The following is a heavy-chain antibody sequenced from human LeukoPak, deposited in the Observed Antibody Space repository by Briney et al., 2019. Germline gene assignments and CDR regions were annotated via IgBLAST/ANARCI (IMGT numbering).Heavy chain of an antibody. CDR3: ATVEGITIFTAFDY. D-gene: IGHD3-3*01. CDR2: IIPIFGTA. J-gene: IGHJ4*02. V-gene: IGHV1-69*06. CDR1: GGTFSSYA. Sequence: ASVKVSCKASGGTFSSYAISWVRQAPGQGLEWMGGIIPIFGTANYAQKFQGRVTMTEDTSTDTAYMELSSLRSEDTAVYYCATVEGITIFTAFDYWGQGTLVTVSS.